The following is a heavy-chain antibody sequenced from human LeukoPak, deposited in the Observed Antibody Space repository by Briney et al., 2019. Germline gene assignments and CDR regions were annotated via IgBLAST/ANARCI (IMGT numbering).Heavy chain of an antibody. D-gene: IGHD6-19*01. CDR2: VIGDGRRK. J-gene: IGHJ3*01. CDR3: ARVRFGSEWYSSDAFAF. V-gene: IGHV3-23*01. Sequence: GGSLRLSCVASGFTFSSFAMAWVRQAPGKGLEWVASVIGDGRRKYYIESVKGHFTVSRDNSKNTVYLQMTSLRPVDTAIYYCARVRFGSEWYSSDAFAFWGQGTMVTVAS. CDR1: GFTFSSFA.